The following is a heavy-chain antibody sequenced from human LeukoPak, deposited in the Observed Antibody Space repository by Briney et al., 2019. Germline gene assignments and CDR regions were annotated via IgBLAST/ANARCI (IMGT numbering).Heavy chain of an antibody. J-gene: IGHJ4*02. V-gene: IGHV4-39*01. Sequence: SETLSLTCTVSGGSITNYYWGWIRQPPGKGLEWIGSIYYSGSTYYNPSLKSRVIISVDTSKNQFSLKLSSVTAADTAVYYCARYDSGEFDYWGRGTLVIVSS. D-gene: IGHD3-10*01. CDR2: IYYSGST. CDR1: GGSITNYY. CDR3: ARYDSGEFDY.